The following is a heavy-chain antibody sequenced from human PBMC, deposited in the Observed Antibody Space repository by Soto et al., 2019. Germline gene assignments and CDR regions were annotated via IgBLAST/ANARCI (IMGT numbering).Heavy chain of an antibody. D-gene: IGHD3-10*01. V-gene: IGHV1-69*06. CDR3: AREPQGGSGSYFDS. CDR2: IIPIFGTA. J-gene: IGHJ4*02. Sequence: QVQLVQSGAEVKKPGSSVKVSCKASGGTLSTYAISWVRQAPGQGLEWMGGIIPIFGTANYAQMFQGRVTMTADKSTSSAYMELSSLTSADTAVYYCAREPQGGSGSYFDSWCQGTLVTVSS. CDR1: GGTLSTYA.